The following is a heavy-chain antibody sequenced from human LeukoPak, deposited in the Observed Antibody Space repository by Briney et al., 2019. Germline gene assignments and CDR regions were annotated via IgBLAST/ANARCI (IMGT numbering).Heavy chain of an antibody. CDR2: ISSSSSYI. J-gene: IGHJ3*02. Sequence: GGSLRLSCAASGFTFSSYSMNWVRQAPGKGLEWVSSISSSSSYIYYADSVKGRFTISRDNAKNSLYLQMNSLRAEDTAVYYCARVRSASGSYWYAFDIWGQGTMVTVSS. CDR1: GFTFSSYS. D-gene: IGHD1-26*01. V-gene: IGHV3-21*01. CDR3: ARVRSASGSYWYAFDI.